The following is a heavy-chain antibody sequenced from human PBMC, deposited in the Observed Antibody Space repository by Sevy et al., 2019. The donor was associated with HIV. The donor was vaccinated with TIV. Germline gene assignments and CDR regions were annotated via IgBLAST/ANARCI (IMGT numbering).Heavy chain of an antibody. V-gene: IGHV3-53*01. CDR1: GFTVSSSY. D-gene: IGHD3-3*01. J-gene: IGHJ5*02. Sequence: GGSLRLPCAASGFTVSSSYMTWVRQPPGKGLEWVSVIYSGGSTYYADTVKGRFTISRDNSKNTLYLQMNNLRADDTAVYYWARGRGVFGAVAINWFDPWGQGALVTVSS. CDR3: ARGRGVFGAVAINWFDP. CDR2: IYSGGST.